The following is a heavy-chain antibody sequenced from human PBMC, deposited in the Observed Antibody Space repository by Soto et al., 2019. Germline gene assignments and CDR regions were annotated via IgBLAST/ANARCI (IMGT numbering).Heavy chain of an antibody. J-gene: IGHJ3*02. CDR3: ARRGTTGYCSVDTCYAGALDI. V-gene: IGHV4-39*01. Sequence: QLQLQESGPGLVKPSETLSLTCFVSGGSINVNTYYWGWIRQAPGKGLEWIGNVYYSGSTNYNPSLKSRFTISIYTSKNKFSLILTSVTAADTAVYYCARRGTTGYCSVDTCYAGALDIWGQGTMVTVSS. D-gene: IGHD2-15*01. CDR1: GGSINVNTYY. CDR2: VYYSGST.